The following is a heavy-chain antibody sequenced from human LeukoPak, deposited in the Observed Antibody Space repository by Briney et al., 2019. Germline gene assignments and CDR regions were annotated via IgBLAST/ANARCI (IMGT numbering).Heavy chain of an antibody. CDR3: ARIGGSSKKYFQH. CDR2: IEQDGSEK. Sequence: PGGFLRLSCAASGFTFSNYWMSWVRQAPGKGLEWVANIEQDGSEKYYVDSVKGRFTISRDNAKNLLYLQMNSLRAEDTAVYYCARIGGSSKKYFQHWGQGTLVTVSS. J-gene: IGHJ1*01. V-gene: IGHV3-7*01. D-gene: IGHD1-26*01. CDR1: GFTFSNYW.